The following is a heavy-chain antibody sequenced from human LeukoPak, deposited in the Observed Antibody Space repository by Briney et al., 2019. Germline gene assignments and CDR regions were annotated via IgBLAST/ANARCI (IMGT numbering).Heavy chain of an antibody. D-gene: IGHD3-10*01. CDR3: ARAGRLGGFDY. Sequence: ASVKVSCKGSGNTFTYYYIHWVRQAPGQGLEWMGIINPSGGSTSNIQKFQGRVAITRDTSTSTAYMELSSLRSEDTAVYYCARAGRLGGFDYWGQGTLVTVSS. CDR1: GNTFTYYY. V-gene: IGHV1-46*01. J-gene: IGHJ4*02. CDR2: INPSGGST.